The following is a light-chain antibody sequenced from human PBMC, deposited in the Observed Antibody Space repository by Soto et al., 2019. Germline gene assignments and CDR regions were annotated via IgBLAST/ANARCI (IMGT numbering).Light chain of an antibody. CDR2: RAS. Sequence: EIMMTQSPATLSVSPGERATLSCRAGQTIYSNVAWYQQRPGQAPRLLIYRASTRATGVPARFSGSGSGTEFTLTISGLQSEDFALYYCQQYQNLWTFGQGTKV. V-gene: IGKV3-15*01. J-gene: IGKJ1*01. CDR1: QTIYSN. CDR3: QQYQNLWT.